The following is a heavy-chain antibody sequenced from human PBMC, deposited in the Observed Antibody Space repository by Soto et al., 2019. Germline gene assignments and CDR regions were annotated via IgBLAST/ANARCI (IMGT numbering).Heavy chain of an antibody. CDR3: ARGGAFLEWSLYYYYYGMDV. J-gene: IGHJ6*02. Sequence: QVQLQESGPGLVKPSETLSLTCTVSGGSISSYYWSWIRQPPGKGLEWIGYIYYSGSTNYNPSLKSRVTISVDTSKNQFSLKLSSVTAADTAVYYCARGGAFLEWSLYYYYYGMDVWGQGTTVTVSS. CDR2: IYYSGST. CDR1: GGSISSYY. V-gene: IGHV4-59*01. D-gene: IGHD3-3*02.